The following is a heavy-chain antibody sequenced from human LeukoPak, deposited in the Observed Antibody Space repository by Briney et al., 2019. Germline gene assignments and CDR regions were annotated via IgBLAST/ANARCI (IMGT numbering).Heavy chain of an antibody. CDR2: ISGSGGST. V-gene: IGHV3-23*01. CDR3: AKFDAEYTGSYSYYYYMDV. J-gene: IGHJ6*03. D-gene: IGHD1-26*01. Sequence: GGSLRLSCAASGFTFSSYVMSWVRQAPGKGLEWVSAISGSGGSTYYTDSVKGRFTISRDSSKNTLYLQMNSLGAEDTAVYYCAKFDAEYTGSYSYYYYMDVWGKGTTVTVSS. CDR1: GFTFSSYV.